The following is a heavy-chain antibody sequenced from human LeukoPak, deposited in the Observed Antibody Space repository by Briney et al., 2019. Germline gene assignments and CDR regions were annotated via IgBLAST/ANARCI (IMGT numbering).Heavy chain of an antibody. CDR2: IKGDGSAK. D-gene: IGHD3-10*01. V-gene: IGHV3-7*05. CDR1: GFTIGNYW. Sequence: GGSLRLSCAASGFTIGNYWMTWVRQAPGKGLEWVGNIKGDGSAKYYVDSVKGRFTISRDNAKNSLYLQMNGLRAEDTAVYYCARGPYGSGSYYWGQGTLVTVSS. J-gene: IGHJ4*02. CDR3: ARGPYGSGSYY.